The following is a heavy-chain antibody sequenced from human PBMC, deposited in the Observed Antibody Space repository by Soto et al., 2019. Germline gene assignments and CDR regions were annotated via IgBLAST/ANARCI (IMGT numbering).Heavy chain of an antibody. D-gene: IGHD2-15*01. J-gene: IGHJ4*02. CDR1: RFTFSTYA. CDR2: ISGPGGST. CDR3: AKGIGVVPEGHFDF. Sequence: PGGSLRLSCAASRFTFSTYAMNWVRQAPGKGLEWVSGISGPGGSTYYADSVKVRFTISRDNVKNTLYLQMNSLRVEDTAVYYCAKGIGVVPEGHFDFWGQGTLVTVSS. V-gene: IGHV3-23*01.